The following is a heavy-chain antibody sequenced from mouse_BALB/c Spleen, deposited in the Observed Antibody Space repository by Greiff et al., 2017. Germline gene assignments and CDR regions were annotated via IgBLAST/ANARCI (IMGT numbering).Heavy chain of an antibody. CDR1: GFNIKDTY. D-gene: IGHD2-3*01. V-gene: IGHV14-3*02. J-gene: IGHJ4*01. Sequence: EVKLQQSGAELVKPGASVKLSCTASGFNIKDTYMHWVKQRPEQGLEWIGRIDPANGNTKYDPKFQGKATITADTSSNTAYLQLSSLTSEDTAVYYCARGGYYGAMDYWGQGTSVTVSS. CDR3: ARGGYYGAMDY. CDR2: IDPANGNT.